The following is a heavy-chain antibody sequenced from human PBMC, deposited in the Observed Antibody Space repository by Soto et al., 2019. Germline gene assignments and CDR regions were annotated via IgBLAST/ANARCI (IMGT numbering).Heavy chain of an antibody. CDR3: AGQGSISYTYAY. V-gene: IGHV4-59*08. CDR1: GGSISNYY. Sequence: SETLSLTCSVSGGSISNYYWSWIRQSPGKGLEWIGYISYIGTTNYNPSLRGRVTISVDKSKSQLSLMLSSVTAADTAFYYCAGQGSISYTYAYWGQGTLVTVSS. CDR2: ISYIGTT. D-gene: IGHD3-16*01. J-gene: IGHJ4*02.